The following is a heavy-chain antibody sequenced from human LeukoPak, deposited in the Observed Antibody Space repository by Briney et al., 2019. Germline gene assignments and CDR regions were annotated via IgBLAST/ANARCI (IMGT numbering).Heavy chain of an antibody. J-gene: IGHJ4*02. CDR3: AKDIVVVPAVPDY. D-gene: IGHD2-2*01. Sequence: GGSLRLSCAASGFTFSSYAMSWVRQAPGKGLEWVSAISGSGGSTYYADSVKGRFTIFRDNSKNTLYLQMNSLRAEDTAVYYCAKDIVVVPAVPDYWGQGTLVTVSS. CDR1: GFTFSSYA. CDR2: ISGSGGST. V-gene: IGHV3-23*01.